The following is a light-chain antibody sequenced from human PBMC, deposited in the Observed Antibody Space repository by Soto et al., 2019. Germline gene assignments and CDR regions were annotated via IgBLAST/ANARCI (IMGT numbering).Light chain of an antibody. J-gene: IGLJ3*02. CDR1: SSNIGAHYD. CDR2: RNS. Sequence: QSVLTQSPSVSGAPGQRVTISCTGSSSNIGAHYDVHWYQQLPGTAPKLLIYRNSNRPLGVPDRFSGAKSGTSASLAITGLQAEDEADYYCQSYDSRLSGPVFGGGTKLTVL. CDR3: QSYDSRLSGPV. V-gene: IGLV1-40*01.